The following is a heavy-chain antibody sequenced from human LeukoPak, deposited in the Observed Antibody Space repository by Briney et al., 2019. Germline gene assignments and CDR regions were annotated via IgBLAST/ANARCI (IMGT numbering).Heavy chain of an antibody. CDR1: GFIFSSYS. Sequence: GGSLRPSCAASGFIFSSYSMNWVRQAPGKGLEWVSSISSSSSYIYYADSVKGRFTISRDNAKNSLYLQMNSLRAEDTAVYYCARTEYDSSGYYWDDYWGQGTLVTVSS. CDR2: ISSSSSYI. V-gene: IGHV3-21*01. J-gene: IGHJ4*02. CDR3: ARTEYDSSGYYWDDY. D-gene: IGHD3-22*01.